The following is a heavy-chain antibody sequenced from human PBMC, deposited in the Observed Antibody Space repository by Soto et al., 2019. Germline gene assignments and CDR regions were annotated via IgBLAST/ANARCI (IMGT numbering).Heavy chain of an antibody. CDR2: ISSSSSYI. V-gene: IGHV3-21*01. D-gene: IGHD3-10*01. CDR1: GFTFSTYS. J-gene: IGHJ6*02. CDR3: ARDFGYFGSGTYYNHYYYGMDV. Sequence: PGGSLRLSCAASGFTFSTYSMNWVRQAPGKGLEWVSSISSSSSYIDYADSVKGRFTISRDNAKSSLYLQMNSLRAEDTAVYYCARDFGYFGSGTYYNHYYYGMDVWGQGTTVTVSS.